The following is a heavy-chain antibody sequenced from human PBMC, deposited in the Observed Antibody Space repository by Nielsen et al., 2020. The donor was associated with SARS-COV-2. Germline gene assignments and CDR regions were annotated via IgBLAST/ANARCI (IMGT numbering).Heavy chain of an antibody. CDR2: IDPSDSYT. CDR3: AGSFEYSSSPDAFDI. CDR1: GYSFTSYW. V-gene: IGHV5-10-1*01. D-gene: IGHD6-6*01. J-gene: IGHJ3*02. Sequence: GESLKISCKGSGYSFTSYWISWVRQMPGKGLEWMGRIDPSDSYTNYSPSFQGHVTISADKSISTAYLQWSSLKASDTAMYYCAGSFEYSSSPDAFDIWGQGTMVTVSS.